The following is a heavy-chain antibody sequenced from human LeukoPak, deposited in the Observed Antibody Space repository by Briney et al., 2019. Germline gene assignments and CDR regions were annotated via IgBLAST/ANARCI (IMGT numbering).Heavy chain of an antibody. J-gene: IGHJ3*02. CDR1: GYSISSGYY. D-gene: IGHD2-2*01. CDR2: IYHSGST. V-gene: IGHV4-38-2*02. Sequence: PSETLSLTCTVSGYSISSGYYWGWIRPPPGKGLEWIGSIYHSGSTYYNPSLKSRVTISVDTSKNQFSLKLSSVTAADTAVYHCARDQYCSSTSCWDDAFDIWGQGTMVTVSS. CDR3: ARDQYCSSTSCWDDAFDI.